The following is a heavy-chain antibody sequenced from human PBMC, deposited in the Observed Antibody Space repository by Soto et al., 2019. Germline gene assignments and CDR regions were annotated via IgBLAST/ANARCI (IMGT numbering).Heavy chain of an antibody. V-gene: IGHV4-4*02. CDR3: ARFGRGYSGYEHFDY. J-gene: IGHJ4*02. D-gene: IGHD5-12*01. Sequence: PSETLSLSCTVSSGSISSSNWWSWVRQPPGKGLEWIGEIYHSGSTNYNPSLKSRATISVDKSKNQFSLRLSSVTAADTAVYYCARFGRGYSGYEHFDYWGQGTLVTVS. CDR2: IYHSGST. CDR1: SGSISSSNW.